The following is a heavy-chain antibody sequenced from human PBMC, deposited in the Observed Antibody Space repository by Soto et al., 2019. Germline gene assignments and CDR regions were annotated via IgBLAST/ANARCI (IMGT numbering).Heavy chain of an antibody. V-gene: IGHV3-23*01. J-gene: IGHJ5*01. CDR3: AKYLNSGSPYNWFDS. Sequence: GGSLRLSCAASGFTFSSYAMSWVRQAPGKGLEWVSGISGSGGSTYYPDSVKGRFTIYRDNSKNTLYLQMNSLRDEDTAVYYCAKYLNSGSPYNWFDSWCQGTLVTVSS. D-gene: IGHD1-26*01. CDR1: GFTFSSYA. CDR2: ISGSGGST.